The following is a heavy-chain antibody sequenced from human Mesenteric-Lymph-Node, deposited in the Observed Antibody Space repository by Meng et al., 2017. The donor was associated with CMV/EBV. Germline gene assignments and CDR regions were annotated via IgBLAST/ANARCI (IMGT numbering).Heavy chain of an antibody. V-gene: IGHV1-69*10. J-gene: IGHJ4*02. CDR2: IIPILGIA. D-gene: IGHD6-19*01. CDR3: AKVDSGWYRVGH. Sequence: SVKVSCKASGGTFSSYAISWVRQAPGQGLEWMGGIIPILGIANYAQKFQGRVTITADKSTSTAYMELSSLGSEDTAVYYCAKVDSGWYRVGHRGQGTLVTVSS. CDR1: GGTFSSYA.